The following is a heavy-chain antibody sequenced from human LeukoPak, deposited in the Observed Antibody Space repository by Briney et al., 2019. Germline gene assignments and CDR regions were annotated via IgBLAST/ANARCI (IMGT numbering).Heavy chain of an antibody. CDR1: GFTFSSYA. CDR2: ISYDGSNK. V-gene: IGHV3-30-3*01. J-gene: IGHJ4*02. CDR3: ARDHGSGWYVGY. D-gene: IGHD6-19*01. Sequence: GGSLRLSCAASGFTFSSYAMHWVRQAPGKGLEWVAVISYDGSNKYYADSVKGRFTISRDNSKNTLYLQMNSLRAEDTAVYYCARDHGSGWYVGYWGQGTLVTVSS.